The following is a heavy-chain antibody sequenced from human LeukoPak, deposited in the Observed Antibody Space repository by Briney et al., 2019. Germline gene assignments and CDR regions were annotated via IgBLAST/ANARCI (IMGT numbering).Heavy chain of an antibody. CDR1: GYTFTSYG. J-gene: IGHJ5*02. V-gene: IGHV1-18*01. D-gene: IGHD3-9*01. CDR3: ARVPSDILTGYRNWFDP. CDR2: ISAYNGNT. Sequence: ASVKVSCKASGYTFTSYGISWVRQAPGQGLEWMGWISAYNGNTNYVQKFQGRVTMTTDTSTSTAYVELRSLRSDDTAVYHCARVPSDILTGYRNWFDPWGQGTLVTVSS.